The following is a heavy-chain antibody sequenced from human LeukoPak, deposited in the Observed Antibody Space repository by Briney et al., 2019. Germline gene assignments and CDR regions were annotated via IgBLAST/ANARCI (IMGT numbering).Heavy chain of an antibody. J-gene: IGHJ3*02. CDR1: GFTFSSYG. CDR2: IWYDGSNK. V-gene: IGHV3-33*01. Sequence: GGSLRLSCVASGFTFSSYGMHWVRQAPGKGLEWVAVIWYDGSNKYYADSVKGRFTISRDNSKNTLYLQMNSLRAEDTAVYYCARDDGDYVVSAFDIWGQGTMVTVSS. D-gene: IGHD4-17*01. CDR3: ARDDGDYVVSAFDI.